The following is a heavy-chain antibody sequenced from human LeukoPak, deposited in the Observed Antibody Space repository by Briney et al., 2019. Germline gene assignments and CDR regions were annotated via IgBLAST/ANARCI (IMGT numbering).Heavy chain of an antibody. CDR3: AKAGRGGAITMVRGVKGDYYYMDV. CDR2: ISGSGGRT. D-gene: IGHD3-10*01. CDR1: GFIFSSYS. Sequence: GGSLRLSCAASGFIFSSYSMNWVRQAPGKGLEWVSSISGSGGRTHYADSVKGRFTISRDNSKNTLYPQMNSLRVEDTAVYYCAKAGRGGAITMVRGVKGDYYYMDVWGKGTTVTISS. J-gene: IGHJ6*03. V-gene: IGHV3-23*01.